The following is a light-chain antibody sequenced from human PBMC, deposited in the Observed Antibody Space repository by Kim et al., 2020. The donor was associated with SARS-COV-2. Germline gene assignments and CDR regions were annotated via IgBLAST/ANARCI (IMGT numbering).Light chain of an antibody. CDR3: QQYNNWPPWT. CDR2: GAS. Sequence: SPGERATLSCRASQSISSNLAWYQQKRGQAPRLLIYGASTRATGIPARFSGRGSGTEFTLTISSLQSEDFAVYYCQQYNNWPPWTFGQGTKVDIK. J-gene: IGKJ1*01. CDR1: QSISSN. V-gene: IGKV3-15*01.